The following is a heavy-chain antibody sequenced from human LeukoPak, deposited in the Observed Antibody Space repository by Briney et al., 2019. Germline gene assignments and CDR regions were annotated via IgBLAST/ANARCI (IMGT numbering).Heavy chain of an antibody. D-gene: IGHD4-17*01. CDR1: GFTFSSYA. CDR2: INQDGSQK. V-gene: IGHV3-7*01. CDR3: ARGHTAVTRHFDF. J-gene: IGHJ4*02. Sequence: GGSLRLSCAAAGFTFSSYAMSWVSQAPGKGLGWVANINQDGSQKYYLDSRFTISRDNAKNSLFLQMNSLRAEDTAVYYCARGHTAVTRHFDFWGQGTLVTVSS.